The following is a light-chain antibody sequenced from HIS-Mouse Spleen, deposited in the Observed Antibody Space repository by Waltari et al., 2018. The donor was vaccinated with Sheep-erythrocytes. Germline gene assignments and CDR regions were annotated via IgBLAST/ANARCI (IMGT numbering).Light chain of an antibody. CDR2: EGS. V-gene: IGLV2-23*01. CDR3: CSYAGSSTPWV. CDR1: SSDFGSYHL. Sequence: QSALTQPASVSGSPGQSITISCPGTSSDFGSYHLVSWYQQHPGKAPKLMIYEGSKRPSGVSNRFSGSKSGNTASLTISGLQAEDEADYYCCSYAGSSTPWVFGGGTKLTVL. J-gene: IGLJ3*02.